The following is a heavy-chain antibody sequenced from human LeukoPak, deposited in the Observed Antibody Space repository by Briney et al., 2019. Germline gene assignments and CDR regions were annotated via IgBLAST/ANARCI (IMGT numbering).Heavy chain of an antibody. CDR3: ARDTGVLRYFDWLLHNYYYYGMDV. J-gene: IGHJ6*04. D-gene: IGHD3-9*01. V-gene: IGHV1-18*04. CDR1: GYTFTSYG. CDR2: ISAYNGNT. Sequence: ASVKVSCKASGYTFTSYGISWVRQAPGQGLEWMGWISAYNGNTNYAQKLQGRVTMTTDTSTSTAYMELRSLRYDDTAVYYCARDTGVLRYFDWLLHNYYYYGMDVWGKGTTVTVSS.